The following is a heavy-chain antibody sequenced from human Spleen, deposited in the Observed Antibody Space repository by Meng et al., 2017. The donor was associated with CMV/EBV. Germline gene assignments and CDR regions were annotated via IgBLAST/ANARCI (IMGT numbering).Heavy chain of an antibody. CDR1: GFTFSSYE. D-gene: IGHD2-8*02. Sequence: LSLTCAASGFTFSSYEMNWVRQAPGKGLEWVSYISSSGSTIYYADSVKGRFTISRDNSKNTLYLQMYSLRAEDSAVYYCAKDSTGGYPHFFENWGQGALVTVSS. CDR3: AKDSTGGYPHFFEN. CDR2: ISSSGSTI. J-gene: IGHJ4*02. V-gene: IGHV3-48*03.